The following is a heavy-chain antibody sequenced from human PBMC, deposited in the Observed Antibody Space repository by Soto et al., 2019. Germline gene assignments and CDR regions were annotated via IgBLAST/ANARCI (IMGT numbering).Heavy chain of an antibody. CDR1: GGTFSSYA. V-gene: IGHV1-69*01. CDR2: IIPIFGTA. D-gene: IGHD5-18*01. J-gene: IGHJ6*02. Sequence: QVQLVQSGAEVKKPGSSVKVSCKASGGTFSSYAISWVRQAPGQGLEWMGGIIPIFGTANYAQKFQGRVTITADESTSTAYMELSSLRSEDTAVYYCARGYSYGAHINYYYYGMDVWGQGTTVTVSS. CDR3: ARGYSYGAHINYYYYGMDV.